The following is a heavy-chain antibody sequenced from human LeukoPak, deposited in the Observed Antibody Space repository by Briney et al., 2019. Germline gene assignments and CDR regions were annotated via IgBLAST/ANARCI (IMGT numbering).Heavy chain of an antibody. CDR1: GGSISSYY. J-gene: IGHJ5*02. Sequence: SETLSLTCTVSGGSISSYYWSWIRQPAGKGLEWIGRIYTSGSTNYNPSLKSRVTMSVDTSKNQFSLKLSSVTAADTAVYYCARDTDDYDFWSGYLSGANWFDPWGQGTLVTVPS. CDR2: IYTSGST. CDR3: ARDTDDYDFWSGYLSGANWFDP. V-gene: IGHV4-4*07. D-gene: IGHD3-3*01.